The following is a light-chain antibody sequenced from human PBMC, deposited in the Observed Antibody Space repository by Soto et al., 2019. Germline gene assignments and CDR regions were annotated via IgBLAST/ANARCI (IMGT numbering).Light chain of an antibody. CDR1: QSVGSSR. CDR2: DAS. V-gene: IGKV3-11*01. CDR3: QQRSNWPPT. Sequence: EIVLTQSPGTLSLSPGERVTLSCRASQSVGSSRLAWYQQKPGQAPRLLIYDASNRATGIPARFSGSGSGTDFTLTISSLEPEDFAVYYCQQRSNWPPTFGQGTRREIK. J-gene: IGKJ5*01.